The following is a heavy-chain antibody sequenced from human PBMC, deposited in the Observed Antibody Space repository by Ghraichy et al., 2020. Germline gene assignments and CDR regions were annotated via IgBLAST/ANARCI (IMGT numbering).Heavy chain of an antibody. V-gene: IGHV3-48*02. CDR1: GFTFSSYS. D-gene: IGHD3-3*01. CDR2: ISSSSSTI. Sequence: LSLTCAASGFTFSSYSMNWVRQAPGKGLEWVSYISSSSSTIYYADSVKGRFTISRDNAKNSLYLQMNSLRDEDTAVYYCARDSPHTQYYDFWSGYGGNYYYYGMDVWGQGTTVTVSS. CDR3: ARDSPHTQYYDFWSGYGGNYYYYGMDV. J-gene: IGHJ6*02.